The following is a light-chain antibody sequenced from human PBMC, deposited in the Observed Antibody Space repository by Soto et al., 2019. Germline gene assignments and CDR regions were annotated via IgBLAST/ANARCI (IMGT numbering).Light chain of an antibody. CDR1: QTVSITY. CDR3: QQYGSSPLIS. Sequence: VLTQSPGTLSLSPGESATLSCRAGQTVSITYLTWYQQKPGQAPRLLIFGASKRATGIPDRFSGSGSGRDFTLTISGLEPEDFAVYYCQQYGSSPLISFGQGTRLEIK. CDR2: GAS. V-gene: IGKV3-20*01. J-gene: IGKJ5*01.